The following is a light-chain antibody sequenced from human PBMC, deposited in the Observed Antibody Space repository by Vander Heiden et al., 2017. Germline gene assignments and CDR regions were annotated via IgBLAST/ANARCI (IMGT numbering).Light chain of an antibody. V-gene: IGKV2-28*01. CDR2: LGS. J-gene: IGKJ2*01. CDR1: QSLLHSNGYNY. Sequence: DIVMTQSPLSLPVTPGEPASISCRSSQSLLHSNGYNYLDWYLQKPGQSPQLLIYLGSNRASGVPDRFSGSGSGTDFTLKISRVEAEDVGVYYCMQALQNPGMYTFGQGTKLEIK. CDR3: MQALQNPGMYT.